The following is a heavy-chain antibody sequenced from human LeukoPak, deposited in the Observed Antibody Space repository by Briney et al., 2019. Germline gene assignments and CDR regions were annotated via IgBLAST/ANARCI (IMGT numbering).Heavy chain of an antibody. CDR1: GYTFTSYG. CDR3: ARAGFCSSTSCYKPEYYYGMDV. Sequence: GASVKVPCKASGYTFTSYGISWVRQAPGQGLEWMGWISAYNGNTNYAQKLQGRVTMTTDTSTSTAYMELRSLRSDDTAVYYCARAGFCSSTSCYKPEYYYGMDVWGQGTTVTVSS. CDR2: ISAYNGNT. V-gene: IGHV1-18*01. D-gene: IGHD2-2*01. J-gene: IGHJ6*02.